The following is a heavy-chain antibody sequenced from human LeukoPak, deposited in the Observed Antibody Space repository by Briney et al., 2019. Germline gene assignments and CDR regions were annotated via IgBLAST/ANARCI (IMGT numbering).Heavy chain of an antibody. CDR1: GFTFSSSW. CDR2: ISNVGSST. Sequence: GGSLRLSCAASGFTFSSSWMHWVRQAPGKGLVWVSRISNVGSSTNYADSVKGRFTISRGNAKNSLYLQMNSLRAEDTAVYYCARGPPAGYSSSWYHYYYYGMDVWGQGTTVTV. J-gene: IGHJ6*02. V-gene: IGHV3-74*01. D-gene: IGHD6-13*01. CDR3: ARGPPAGYSSSWYHYYYYGMDV.